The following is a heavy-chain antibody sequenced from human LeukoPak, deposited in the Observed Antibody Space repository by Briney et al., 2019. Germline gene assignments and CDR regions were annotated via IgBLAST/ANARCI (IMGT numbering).Heavy chain of an antibody. CDR2: IYPGDSDT. Sequence: GEPLKISCKGSGYSFTSYWIGWGRQMPGKGLEWMGTIYPGDSDTKYSPSFQGQVTISADKSISTAYLQWSSLKASDTAMYYCARPSDYGDYYFDYWGQGTLVTVSS. J-gene: IGHJ4*02. CDR1: GYSFTSYW. CDR3: ARPSDYGDYYFDY. D-gene: IGHD4-17*01. V-gene: IGHV5-51*01.